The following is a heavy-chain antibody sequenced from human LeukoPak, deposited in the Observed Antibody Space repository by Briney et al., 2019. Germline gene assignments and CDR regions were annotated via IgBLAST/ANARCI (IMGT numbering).Heavy chain of an antibody. D-gene: IGHD3-10*01. CDR2: IYHSGST. CDR1: GYSISSGYY. Sequence: PSETLSLTCTVSGYSISSGYYWGWIRQPPGKGLEWIGSIYHSGSTYYNPSLKSRVTISVDTSKNQFSLKLSSVTAADTAVYYCARDLWFVEKTLDYWGQGTLVTVSS. J-gene: IGHJ4*02. V-gene: IGHV4-38-2*02. CDR3: ARDLWFVEKTLDY.